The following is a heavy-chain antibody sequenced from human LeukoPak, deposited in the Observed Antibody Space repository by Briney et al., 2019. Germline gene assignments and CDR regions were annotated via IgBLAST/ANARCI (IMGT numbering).Heavy chain of an antibody. V-gene: IGHV3-21*04. CDR2: INLSGNDM. CDR1: GFTFNNYA. J-gene: IGHJ1*01. Sequence: GGSLRLSCVASGFTFNNYAMHWVRQAPGKGLEWISYINLSGNDMYYADSVKGQFTISRDNTKNSLFLQMNNVRGEDTAVYYCARGSSASTSWGQGTLVIVSS. CDR3: ARGSSASTS. D-gene: IGHD6-25*01.